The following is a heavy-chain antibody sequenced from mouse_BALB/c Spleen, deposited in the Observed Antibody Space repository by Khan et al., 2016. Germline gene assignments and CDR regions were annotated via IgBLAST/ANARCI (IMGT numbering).Heavy chain of an antibody. J-gene: IGHJ4*01. V-gene: IGHV3-2*02. CDR3: ARRIYYYGSSYYYAMDY. CDR1: GYSITSDYA. Sequence: QREESGPGLVKPSQSLSLTCTVTGYSITSDYAWNWIRQFPGNKLEWMGYISYSGSTSYNPSLKSRISITRDTSKNQFFLQLNSVTTEDTATYYCARRIYYYGSSYYYAMDYWGQGTSVTVSS. D-gene: IGHD1-1*01. CDR2: ISYSGST.